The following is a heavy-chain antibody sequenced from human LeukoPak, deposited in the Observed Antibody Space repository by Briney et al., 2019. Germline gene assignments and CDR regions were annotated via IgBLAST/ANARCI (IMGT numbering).Heavy chain of an antibody. CDR1: GFTFSSYG. Sequence: PGRSLRLSCAAFGFTFSSYGKHWVRQAPGKGLEWVAVIWYDGSNKYYADSVKGRFTISRDNSKNTLYLQMNSLRAEDTAVYYCAREMAEGCSGGSCPDACDIWGQGTMVTVSS. V-gene: IGHV3-33*01. D-gene: IGHD2-15*01. CDR3: AREMAEGCSGGSCPDACDI. J-gene: IGHJ3*02. CDR2: IWYDGSNK.